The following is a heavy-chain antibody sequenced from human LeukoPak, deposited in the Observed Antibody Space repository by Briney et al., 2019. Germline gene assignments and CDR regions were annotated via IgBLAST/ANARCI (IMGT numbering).Heavy chain of an antibody. Sequence: PGGSLRLSCAASGFTFSSYSMNWVRQAPGKGLEWVSGISGSGGSTYYADSVKGRFTISRDNAKNTLYLQMNSLRAEDTAVYYCARGYLLGIGYWGQGTLVTVSS. CDR3: ARGYLLGIGY. CDR1: GFTFSSYS. V-gene: IGHV3-23*01. D-gene: IGHD7-27*01. CDR2: ISGSGGST. J-gene: IGHJ4*02.